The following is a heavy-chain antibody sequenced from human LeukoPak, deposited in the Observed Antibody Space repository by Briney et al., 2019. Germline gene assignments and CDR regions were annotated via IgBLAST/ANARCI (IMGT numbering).Heavy chain of an antibody. CDR1: GFTLSSFA. CDR2: VSGSGGTT. CDR3: AKEQAGSHYYYYGMDV. V-gene: IGHV3-23*01. Sequence: PGGSLRLSCVASGFTLSSFAMSWVRQAPGKGLECVSGVSGSGGTTHYADSVKGRFTISRDNSKNTLYLQMNSLRAEDTAVYYCAKEQAGSHYYYYGMDVWGQGTTVTASS. D-gene: IGHD3-10*01. J-gene: IGHJ6*02.